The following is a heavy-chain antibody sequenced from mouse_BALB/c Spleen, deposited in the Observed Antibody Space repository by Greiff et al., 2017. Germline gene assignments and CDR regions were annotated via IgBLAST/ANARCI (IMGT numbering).Heavy chain of an antibody. J-gene: IGHJ2*01. CDR1: GFTFSSFG. D-gene: IGHD1-1*01. Sequence: DVKLVESGGGLVQPGGSRKLSCAASGFTFSSFGMHWVRQAPEKGLEWVAYISSGSSTIYYADTVKGRFTISRDNPKNTLFLQMTSLRSEDTAMYYCARSGTTVAYYFDYWGQGTTLTVSS. CDR3: ARSGTTVAYYFDY. CDR2: ISSGSSTI. V-gene: IGHV5-17*02.